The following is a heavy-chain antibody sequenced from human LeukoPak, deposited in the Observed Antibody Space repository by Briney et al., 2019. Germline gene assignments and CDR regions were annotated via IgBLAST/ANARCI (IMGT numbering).Heavy chain of an antibody. D-gene: IGHD6-19*01. CDR3: ATGHSSGWFDY. CDR1: GGSVSSDY. Sequence: SETLSLTCTVYGGSVSSDYWSWIRQSPGTGLEWIVYIYYPTTTNYNPSRKSRVTMSLDTSKNHFSLDLTSVTGADTAVYFCATGHSSGWFDYWGQGTLVTVSS. CDR2: IYYPTTT. J-gene: IGHJ4*02. V-gene: IGHV4-59*02.